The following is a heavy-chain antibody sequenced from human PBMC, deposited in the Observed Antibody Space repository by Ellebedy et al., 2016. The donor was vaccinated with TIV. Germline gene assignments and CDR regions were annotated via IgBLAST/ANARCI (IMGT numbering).Heavy chain of an antibody. D-gene: IGHD3-9*01. CDR2: IKSKTDGGTT. CDR3: TTARHYYDIFIGPPPSV. J-gene: IGHJ4*02. V-gene: IGHV3-15*01. CDR1: GFTFSSYS. Sequence: GESLKISCAASGFTFSSYSMNWVRQAPGKGLEWVGRIKSKTDGGTTVYAASVKGRITISRDDSKNTLYLQMNSLKTENTAVYYCTTARHYYDIFIGPPPSVWGQGTLVTVSS.